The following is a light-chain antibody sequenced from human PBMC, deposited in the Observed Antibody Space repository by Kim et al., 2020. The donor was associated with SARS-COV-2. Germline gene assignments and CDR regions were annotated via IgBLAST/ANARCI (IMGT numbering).Light chain of an antibody. J-gene: IGLJ3*02. Sequence: LGHTVRITCQGDSLRKYYEAWYQQRPGQAPVLLIYNKNTRPSGISDRFSASTSGNTASLTITGAQAEDEADYYCNSRDNTADRLGVFGGGTQLTVL. CDR1: SLRKYY. CDR3: NSRDNTADRLGV. CDR2: NKN. V-gene: IGLV3-19*01.